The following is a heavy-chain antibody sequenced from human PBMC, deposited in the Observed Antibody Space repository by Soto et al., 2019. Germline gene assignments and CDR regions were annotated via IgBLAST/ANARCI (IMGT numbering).Heavy chain of an antibody. Sequence: XETLSLTCTVAGGSISSYYWSWIRQPPGRGLEWIGYIYYSGSTNYNPSLKSRVTISVDTSKNQFSLKLSSVTAADTAVYCCARARDYYDSSGYYPTRDWFDPWGQGTLVTVSS. J-gene: IGHJ5*02. CDR1: GGSISSYY. D-gene: IGHD3-22*01. CDR2: IYYSGST. CDR3: ARARDYYDSSGYYPTRDWFDP. V-gene: IGHV4-59*01.